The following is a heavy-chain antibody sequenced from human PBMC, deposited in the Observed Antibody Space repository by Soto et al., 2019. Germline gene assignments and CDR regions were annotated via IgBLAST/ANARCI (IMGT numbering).Heavy chain of an antibody. CDR1: GGSVSSNSYS. CDR3: ATQEVGGSYVYTFDP. CDR2: IYSTENT. Sequence: SETLSLTCTVSGGSVSSNSYSWGWIRQSPGKGLEWIGTIYSTENTYYHPSLLSRVTISVDTSMNEFSLRLSSVTAADMAVYYCATQEVGGSYVYTFDPWGQGTLVTVSS. J-gene: IGHJ5*02. V-gene: IGHV4-39*01. D-gene: IGHD1-26*01.